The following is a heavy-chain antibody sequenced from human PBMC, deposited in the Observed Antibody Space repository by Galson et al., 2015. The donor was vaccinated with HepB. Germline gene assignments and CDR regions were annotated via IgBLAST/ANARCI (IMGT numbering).Heavy chain of an antibody. J-gene: IGHJ4*02. D-gene: IGHD1-20*01. V-gene: IGHV5-51*01. CDR1: GYSFVNYW. CDR2: IYPDDSDT. Sequence: GAEVKKPGESLKISCKTSGYSFVNYWIAWVRQMPGKGPEFMGIIYPDDSDTKYSPSFEGHVVISVDKSINTAYLSWTSLKASDTATYFCARQNNWNEDFDYWGQGTLVTVSS. CDR3: ARQNNWNEDFDY.